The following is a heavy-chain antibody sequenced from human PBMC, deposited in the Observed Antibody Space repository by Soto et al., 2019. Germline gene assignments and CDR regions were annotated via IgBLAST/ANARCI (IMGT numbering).Heavy chain of an antibody. V-gene: IGHV4-34*01. CDR1: GGSFIGYY. D-gene: IGHD1-1*01. CDR3: ARGYNWNDEFDY. J-gene: IGHJ4*02. Sequence: SETLSLTCAVYGGSFIGYYWSWIRQPPGKGLEWIGEINHSGSTNYNPSLKSRVTISVDTSKNQFSLKLSSVTAADTAVYYCARGYNWNDEFDYWGQGTLVTVSS. CDR2: INHSGST.